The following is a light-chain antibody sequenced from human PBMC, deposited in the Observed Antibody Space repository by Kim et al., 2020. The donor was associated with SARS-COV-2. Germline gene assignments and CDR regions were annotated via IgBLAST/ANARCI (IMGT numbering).Light chain of an antibody. CDR3: SSHTTSSTYV. CDR1: SSDVCGYYS. Sequence: GQSIPLSCTGTSSDVCGYYSVSWYQQHPGKAPKLMIYDSSGRASGVSKRFSGSQSGNTASLTISGLRAEDEADYYCSSHTTSSTYVFGSGTRVTVL. J-gene: IGLJ1*01. V-gene: IGLV2-14*03. CDR2: DSS.